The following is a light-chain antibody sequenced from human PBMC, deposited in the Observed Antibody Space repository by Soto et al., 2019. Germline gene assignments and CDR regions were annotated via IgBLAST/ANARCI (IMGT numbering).Light chain of an antibody. CDR3: QQSYATVRT. CDR1: QGVSTF. V-gene: IGKV1-39*01. CDR2: AAS. Sequence: DIQRTQSPSSLSTSVGDRVTITCRASQGVSTFSNWYQQKPGKAPRLLIYAASRLQSGVPARFSGSGAETDFTLTITSLQPEDFGIYYCQQSYATVRTFGGGTKVDIK. J-gene: IGKJ4*01.